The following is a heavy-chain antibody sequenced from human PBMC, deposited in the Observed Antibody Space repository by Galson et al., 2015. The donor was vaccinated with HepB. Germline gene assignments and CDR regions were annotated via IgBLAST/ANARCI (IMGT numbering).Heavy chain of an antibody. CDR2: ISYDGSNK. CDR1: GFTFSSYA. Sequence: SLRLSCAASGFTFSSYAMHWVRQAPGKGLEWVAIISYDGSNKYYADSVKGRFTISRDNSKNTLYLQMKSLRAEDTAVYYCARDRGNEYSNYYLWPRYWGQGTLVTVSS. V-gene: IGHV3-30-3*01. D-gene: IGHD4-11*01. CDR3: ARDRGNEYSNYYLWPRY. J-gene: IGHJ4*02.